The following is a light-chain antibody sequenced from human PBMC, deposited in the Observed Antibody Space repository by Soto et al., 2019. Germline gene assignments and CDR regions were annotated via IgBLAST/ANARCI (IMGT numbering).Light chain of an antibody. V-gene: IGKV1-5*01. Sequence: IQMTQSPSTLSASVGDTVTITCRASQTISGWLAWYQQRPGKAPNLLIFDASTLESGVPSGFSGSGSGTTFTLTISSLQSDDFATYYCLQYNGYYRTFGQGTQ. CDR1: QTISGW. CDR2: DAS. CDR3: LQYNGYYRT. J-gene: IGKJ1*01.